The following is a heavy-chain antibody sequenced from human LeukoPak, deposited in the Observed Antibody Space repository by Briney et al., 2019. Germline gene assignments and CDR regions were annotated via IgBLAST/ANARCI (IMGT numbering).Heavy chain of an antibody. CDR3: AKRGYCSSTSCPNNYYFDY. J-gene: IGHJ4*02. V-gene: IGHV3-23*01. D-gene: IGHD2-2*01. CDR1: GFTFSSYA. CDR2: ISGSGGST. Sequence: GGFLRLSCAASGFTFSSYAMSWVRQAPGKGLEWVSAISGSGGSTYYADSVKGRFTISRDNSKNTLYLQMNSLRTEDTAVYYCAKRGYCSSTSCPNNYYFDYWGQGTLVTVSS.